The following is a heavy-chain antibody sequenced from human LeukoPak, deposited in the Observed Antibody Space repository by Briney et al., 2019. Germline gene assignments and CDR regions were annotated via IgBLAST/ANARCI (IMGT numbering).Heavy chain of an antibody. CDR3: ARGFVSGSYYFHPIDY. J-gene: IGHJ4*02. V-gene: IGHV4-34*01. D-gene: IGHD3-10*01. CDR2: INHSGST. CDR1: GGPFSGYY. Sequence: AETLSLTCAVYGGPFSGYYWSWIRQPPGKGLEWIGEINHSGSTNYNPSLKSRVTISVDTSKNQFSLKLSSVTAADTAVYYCARGFVSGSYYFHPIDYWGQGTLVTVSS.